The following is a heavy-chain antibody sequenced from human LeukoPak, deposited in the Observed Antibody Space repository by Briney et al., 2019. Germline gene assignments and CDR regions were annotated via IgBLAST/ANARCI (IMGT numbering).Heavy chain of an antibody. CDR2: INPNSGGT. CDR1: GYTFTGYY. J-gene: IGHJ2*01. V-gene: IGHV1-2*02. D-gene: IGHD3-22*01. Sequence: ASVKVSCKASGYTFTGYYMHWVRQAPGQGLEWMGWINPNSGGTNYAQKFQGRVTMTRDTSISTAYMELSRLRSDDTAVYYCARGPQGGAYDSSGYYQGWYFDLWGRGTLVTVSS. CDR3: ARGPQGGAYDSSGYYQGWYFDL.